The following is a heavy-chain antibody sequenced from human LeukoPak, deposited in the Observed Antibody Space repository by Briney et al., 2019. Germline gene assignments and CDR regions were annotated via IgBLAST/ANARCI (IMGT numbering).Heavy chain of an antibody. J-gene: IGHJ4*02. CDR3: AKDAFGYALDY. V-gene: IGHV3-30*18. CDR2: KSYDGSNK. Sequence: GRSLRLSCAASGFTFSSYGMHWVRQAPGKGLEWVAVKSYDGSNKYYADSVKGRFTISRDNSKNTLYLQMNSLRAEDTAVYYCAKDAFGYALDYWGQGTLVTVSS. CDR1: GFTFSSYG. D-gene: IGHD5-12*01.